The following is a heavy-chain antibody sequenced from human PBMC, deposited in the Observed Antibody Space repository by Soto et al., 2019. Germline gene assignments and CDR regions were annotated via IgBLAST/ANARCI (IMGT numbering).Heavy chain of an antibody. CDR3: ARDDDRAESGTFEY. Sequence: PSETLSLTCSVSVGSISPYYLSLIRHSPGKGLEWIAYISYTGSTNYNPSLMTRVTISVDTSKNQFSLKLNSVTAADTAVYYCARDDDRAESGTFEYWGQGTLVTVSS. CDR1: VGSISPYY. D-gene: IGHD3-9*01. CDR2: ISYTGST. J-gene: IGHJ4*01. V-gene: IGHV4-59*01.